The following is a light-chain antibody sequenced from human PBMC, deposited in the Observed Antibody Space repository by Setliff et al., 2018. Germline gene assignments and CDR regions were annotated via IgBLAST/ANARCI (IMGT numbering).Light chain of an antibody. CDR3: SSYTSSSTRV. CDR2: DVS. CDR1: STDVGRYIF. J-gene: IGLJ1*01. Sequence: QSALAQPASVSGSPGQSTTISCTGSSTDVGRYIFVSWYQQHPGKAPRLMIFDVSNRPSGVSNRFSGSKSGSTASLTISGLQPEDEADYYCSSYTSSSTRVFGTGTKVTVL. V-gene: IGLV2-14*03.